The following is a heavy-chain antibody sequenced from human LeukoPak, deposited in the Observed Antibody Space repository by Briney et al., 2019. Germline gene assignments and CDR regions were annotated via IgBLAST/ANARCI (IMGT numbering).Heavy chain of an antibody. V-gene: IGHV1-18*01. CDR2: ISAYNGNT. CDR3: ARCRFGELSGFGWFDP. Sequence: GSSVKVSCKASGGTFSSYAISWVRQAPGQGLEWMGWISAYNGNTNYAQKLQGRVTMTTDTSTSTAYMELRSLRSDDTAVYYCARCRFGELSGFGWFDPWGQGTLVTVSS. J-gene: IGHJ5*02. D-gene: IGHD3-10*01. CDR1: GGTFSSYA.